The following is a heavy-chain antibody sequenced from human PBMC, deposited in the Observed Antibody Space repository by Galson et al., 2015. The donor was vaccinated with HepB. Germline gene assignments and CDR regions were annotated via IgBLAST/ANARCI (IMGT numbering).Heavy chain of an antibody. CDR2: IYSGGST. Sequence: SLRLSCAASGFTVSSNHMSWVRQAPGKGLEWVSVIYSGGSTYYADSVKGRFTISRDNSKNTLYLQMNSLRAEDTAVYYCARGGGSAPFGYYYMDVWGKGTTVTVSS. CDR1: GFTVSSNH. J-gene: IGHJ6*03. CDR3: ARGGGSAPFGYYYMDV. V-gene: IGHV3-66*01. D-gene: IGHD2-15*01.